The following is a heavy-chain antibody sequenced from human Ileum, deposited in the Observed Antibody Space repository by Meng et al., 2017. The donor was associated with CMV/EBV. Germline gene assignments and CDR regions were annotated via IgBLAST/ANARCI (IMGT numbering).Heavy chain of an antibody. CDR3: LGGHYTGS. V-gene: IGHV3-7*01. Sequence: RLSCAASGFTFGNFGRNWVRQAPGRGLEWVANIKPDGSAEYYVESVKGRFTISRDNPKNSLYLQMNGLKDEDTAVYYCLGGHYTGSWGQGTLVTVSS. D-gene: IGHD3-3*01. CDR1: GFTFGNFG. CDR2: IKPDGSAE. J-gene: IGHJ5*02.